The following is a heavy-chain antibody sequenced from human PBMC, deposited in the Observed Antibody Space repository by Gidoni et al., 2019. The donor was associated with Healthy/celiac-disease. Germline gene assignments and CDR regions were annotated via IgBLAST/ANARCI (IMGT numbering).Heavy chain of an antibody. CDR3: ARLVSAAALN. D-gene: IGHD2-2*01. CDR1: GGSISSYY. Sequence: QVQLQESGPGLVKPSETLSPTCTVSGGSISSYYWSWIRQPPGKGLEWIGYIYYSGSTNYNPSLKSRVTISVDTSKNQFSLKLSSVTAADTAVYYCARLVSAAALNWGQGTLVTVSS. J-gene: IGHJ4*02. V-gene: IGHV4-59*01. CDR2: IYYSGST.